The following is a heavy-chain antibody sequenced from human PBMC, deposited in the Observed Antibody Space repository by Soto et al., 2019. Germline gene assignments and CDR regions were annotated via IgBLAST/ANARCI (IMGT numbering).Heavy chain of an antibody. D-gene: IGHD6-19*01. CDR2: IYWDDDK. CDR3: AHGSGWLSDY. Sequence: QITLKESDPTLVKPTQTLTLTCTFSVFSLDSPAVGVNWIRQPPGKALEWLGLIYWDDDKQYNPSLKSRLTITGDNSKNQVVLTMTNMDPVDTATYYWAHGSGWLSDYWGQGTLVTVSS. J-gene: IGHJ4*02. V-gene: IGHV2-5*02. CDR1: VFSLDSPAVG.